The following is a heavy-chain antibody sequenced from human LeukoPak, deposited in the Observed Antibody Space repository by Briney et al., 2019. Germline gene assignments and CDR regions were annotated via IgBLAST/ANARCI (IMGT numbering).Heavy chain of an antibody. CDR3: ARENFDS. J-gene: IGHJ5*01. Sequence: PGGSLRLSCAASGFTFSSYGMHWVRQAPGKGLEWVAVVSYEGTIKYYSDSAKGRFTISRDNSANIISLQMNSLTTQDTATYYCARENFDSWGQGTLVVVSP. CDR1: GFTFSSYG. CDR2: VSYEGTIK. V-gene: IGHV3-30*03.